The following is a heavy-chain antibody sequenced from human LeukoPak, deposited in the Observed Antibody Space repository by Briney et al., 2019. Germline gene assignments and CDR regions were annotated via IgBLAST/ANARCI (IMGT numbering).Heavy chain of an antibody. D-gene: IGHD6-19*01. J-gene: IGHJ6*02. Sequence: GGTLRLSCAASGFTFSSYSLSWIRQAPGKGLEWVSDISSSSSTIYYADSVKGRFTISRDNAKNSLYLPMNSLRAEDTAVYYCAKDSHPTAVAGPGGYYGMDVWGQGTTVTVSS. CDR1: GFTFSSYS. CDR2: ISSSSSTI. CDR3: AKDSHPTAVAGPGGYYGMDV. V-gene: IGHV3-48*04.